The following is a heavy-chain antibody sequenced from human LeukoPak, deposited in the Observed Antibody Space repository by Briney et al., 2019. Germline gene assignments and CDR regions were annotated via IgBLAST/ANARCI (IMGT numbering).Heavy chain of an antibody. Sequence: GGSLRLSCAASGFTFSSYWMSWVRQAPGKGLEWVANIKQDGSEKYYVDSVKGRFTISRDNANNSLYLQMNSLRAEDTAVYYCARDGPFDSSGYYWATEYYFDYWGQGTLVTVSS. J-gene: IGHJ4*02. V-gene: IGHV3-7*01. CDR2: IKQDGSEK. D-gene: IGHD3-22*01. CDR1: GFTFSSYW. CDR3: ARDGPFDSSGYYWATEYYFDY.